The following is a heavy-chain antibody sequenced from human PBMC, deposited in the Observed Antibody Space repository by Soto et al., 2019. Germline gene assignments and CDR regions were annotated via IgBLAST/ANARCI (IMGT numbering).Heavy chain of an antibody. CDR1: GYTFTSYD. J-gene: IGHJ3*02. D-gene: IGHD2-15*01. V-gene: IGHV1-8*01. CDR3: ARPRGRCSGGSCYSGADAFDI. CDR2: MNPNSGNT. Sequence: ASVKVSCTASGYTFTSYDINWVRQATGQGLEWMGWMNPNSGNTGYAQKFQGRVTMTRNTSISTAYMELSSLRSEDTAVYYCARPRGRCSGGSCYSGADAFDIWGQGTMVTVSS.